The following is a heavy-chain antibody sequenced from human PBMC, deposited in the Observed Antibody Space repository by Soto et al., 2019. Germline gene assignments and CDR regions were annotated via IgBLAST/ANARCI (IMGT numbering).Heavy chain of an antibody. CDR2: IDWGDDK. J-gene: IGHJ4*02. D-gene: IGHD6-19*01. V-gene: IGHV2-70*11. CDR3: ARIFRYSSGWYDDY. Sequence: SGPTLVNPTQTLTLTCTFSGFSLSTSGMCVSWIRQPPGKALEWLARIDWGDDKYYSTSLKTRLTISKDTSKNQVVLTMTNMDPVDTATYYCARIFRYSSGWYDDYWGQGTLVTVSS. CDR1: GFSLSTSGMC.